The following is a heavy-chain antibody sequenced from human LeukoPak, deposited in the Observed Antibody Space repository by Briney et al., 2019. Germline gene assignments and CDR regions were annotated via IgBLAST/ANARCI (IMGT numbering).Heavy chain of an antibody. CDR1: GDSISTYY. CDR2: IYTSGST. J-gene: IGHJ4*02. V-gene: IGHV4-4*07. D-gene: IGHD3-22*01. Sequence: PSETLSLTCTVSGDSISTYYWSWIRQPAGKGLEWIGRIYTSGSTNYNPSLKTRVTMSVDTSKNQFSLKLSSVTAADTAVYYCASTSDSGGYYYDYWGQGTLVTVSS. CDR3: ASTSDSGGYYYDY.